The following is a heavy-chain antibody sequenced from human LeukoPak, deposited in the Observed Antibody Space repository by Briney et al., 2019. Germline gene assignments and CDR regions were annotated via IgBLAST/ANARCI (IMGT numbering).Heavy chain of an antibody. J-gene: IGHJ4*02. CDR1: GFTFRTYS. CDR2: VSADGRTQ. CDR3: AREFGHNRWYFDY. D-gene: IGHD5-24*01. V-gene: IGHV3-30*03. Sequence: GRSLRLSCAASGFTFRTYSIHWVRQAPGKGLEWVTVVSADGRTQLYSDSVKGRFTVSRDNSLNTLHLQMNSLKTEDTAVYYCAREFGHNRWYFDYWGQGALVTVSS.